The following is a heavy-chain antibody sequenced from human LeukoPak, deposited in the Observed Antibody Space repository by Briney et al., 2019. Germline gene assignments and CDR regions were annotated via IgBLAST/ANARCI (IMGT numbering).Heavy chain of an antibody. CDR3: TTPGTYYDILTGYPLTRF. J-gene: IGHJ4*02. V-gene: IGHV3-15*01. CDR1: GFTFGNVW. Sequence: GGSLRLSCAASGFTFGNVWMSWVRQAPGKGLEWVGRIKSKADGGTTDYAAPVKGRFTISRDDSKNTLYLQMNSLKTEDTAVYFCTTPGTYYDILTGYPLTRFWGQGTLVTVSS. CDR2: IKSKADGGTT. D-gene: IGHD3-9*01.